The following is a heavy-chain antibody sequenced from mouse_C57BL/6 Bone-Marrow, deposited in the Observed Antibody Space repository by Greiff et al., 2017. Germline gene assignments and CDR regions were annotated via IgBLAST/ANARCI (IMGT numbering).Heavy chain of an antibody. D-gene: IGHD6-2*01. CDR3: ARNPAGVSAY. CDR2: IHPNSGST. J-gene: IGHJ2*01. CDR1: GYTFTSYW. Sequence: QVQLQQPGAELVKPGASVKLSCKASGYTFTSYWMHWVKQRPGQGLEWIGMIHPNSGSTNYNEKFKSKATLTVDKSSSTAYMQLISLTSEDPAVYFCARNPAGVSAYWGQGTTLTVSS. V-gene: IGHV1-64*01.